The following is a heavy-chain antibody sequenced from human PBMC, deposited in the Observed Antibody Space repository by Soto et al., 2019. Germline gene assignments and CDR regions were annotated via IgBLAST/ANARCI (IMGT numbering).Heavy chain of an antibody. CDR1: GYTFTSYY. D-gene: IGHD4-17*01. J-gene: IGHJ4*02. CDR2: INPSGGST. Sequence: ASVKVSCKASGYTFTSYYMHWVRQAPGQGLEWMGIINPSGGSTSYAQKFQGRVTMTRDTSTSTVYMELSSLRSEDTAVYYCARDITVLSRVSRFDYWGQGTLVTVSS. CDR3: ARDITVLSRVSRFDY. V-gene: IGHV1-46*01.